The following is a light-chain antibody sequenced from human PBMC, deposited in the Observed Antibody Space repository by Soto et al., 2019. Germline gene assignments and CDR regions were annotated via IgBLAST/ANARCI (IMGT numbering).Light chain of an antibody. CDR3: QSYDSSLSGSNV. CDR1: SSNIGAGYD. V-gene: IGLV1-40*01. CDR2: GNS. J-gene: IGLJ1*01. Sequence: QSVLTQPPSVSGAPGQRVTISCTGSSSNIGAGYDVHWYQQLPGTAPKLLIYGNSNRPSGVPDRFSGSKSGNSASLAINGLQAEDEADYYCQSYDSSLSGSNVFGTGTKVTVL.